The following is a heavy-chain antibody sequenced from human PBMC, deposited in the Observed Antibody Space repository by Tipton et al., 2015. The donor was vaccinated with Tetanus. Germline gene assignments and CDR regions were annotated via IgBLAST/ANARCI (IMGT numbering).Heavy chain of an antibody. CDR2: VFDSGTS. CDR3: AEGRRFCSSNSCHEYYFDS. V-gene: IGHV4-39*02. Sequence: TLSLTCSLSGGSISNSEYHWAWIRRPPGKGLEWIGSVFDSGTSYYNPSLKSRVTISVDTSKNHFSLRLSSVTAAETAVYYCAEGRRFCSSNSCHEYYFDSWGRGTLVTVSS. D-gene: IGHD2-2*01. J-gene: IGHJ4*02. CDR1: GGSISNSEYH.